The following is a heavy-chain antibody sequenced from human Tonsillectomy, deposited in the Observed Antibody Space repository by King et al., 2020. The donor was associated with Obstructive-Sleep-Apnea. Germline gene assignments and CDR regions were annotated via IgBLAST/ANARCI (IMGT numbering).Heavy chain of an antibody. V-gene: IGHV3-30-3*01. CDR3: AIDKEPYCSSTSCYPFDY. J-gene: IGHJ4*02. CDR2: ISYDGSNK. D-gene: IGHD2-2*01. Sequence: VQLVESGGGVVQPGRSLRLSCAASGFTFSSYAMHWVRQAPGKGLEWVAVISYDGSNKYYADSVKGRFTISRDNSKNTLYLQMNSLRAEDTAVYYCAIDKEPYCSSTSCYPFDYWGQGTLVTVSS. CDR1: GFTFSSYA.